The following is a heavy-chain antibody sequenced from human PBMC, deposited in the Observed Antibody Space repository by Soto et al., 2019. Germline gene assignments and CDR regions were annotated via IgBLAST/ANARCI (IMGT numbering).Heavy chain of an antibody. CDR1: GGPISSYY. J-gene: IGHJ4*02. Sequence: SETLSLTCTVSGGPISSYYWSWIRQPPGKGLEWIGYIYYSGSTNYNPSLKSRVTISVDTSKNQFSLKLSSVTAADTAVYYCARWLRPYYFDYWGQGTLVTVSS. CDR2: IYYSGST. V-gene: IGHV4-59*01. CDR3: ARWLRPYYFDY. D-gene: IGHD5-12*01.